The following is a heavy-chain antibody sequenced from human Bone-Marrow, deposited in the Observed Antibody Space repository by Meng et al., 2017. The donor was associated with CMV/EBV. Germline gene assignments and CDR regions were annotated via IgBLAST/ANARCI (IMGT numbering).Heavy chain of an antibody. CDR2: IGANGGAT. D-gene: IGHD6-13*01. Sequence: GESLKISCTASGFTFNNYAMNWVRQAPGKGLEWVSAIGANGGATFYADSVKGRFTISRDNSKNTLYLQMNSLRADDTAVYYCVKVQGDYSSTWFNWFEPWGHGPLVTVSS. CDR3: VKVQGDYSSTWFNWFEP. J-gene: IGHJ5*02. CDR1: GFTFNNYA. V-gene: IGHV3-23*01.